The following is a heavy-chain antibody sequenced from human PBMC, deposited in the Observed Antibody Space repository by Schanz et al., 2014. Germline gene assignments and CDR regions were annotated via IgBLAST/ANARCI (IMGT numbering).Heavy chain of an antibody. CDR1: GYTLTHYA. CDR2: INTNTGNP. Sequence: QVQLVESGSELKKPGASVKVSCKASGYTLTHYAMNWGRQAPGKGPEWMGWINTNTGNPTYAQGFTGRFVFSLDTSVSTAYLEISSLKADDTAVYYCAREDYLDSSGYSCGYWGQGTLVTVSS. J-gene: IGHJ4*02. D-gene: IGHD3-22*01. CDR3: AREDYLDSSGYSCGY. V-gene: IGHV7-4-1*02.